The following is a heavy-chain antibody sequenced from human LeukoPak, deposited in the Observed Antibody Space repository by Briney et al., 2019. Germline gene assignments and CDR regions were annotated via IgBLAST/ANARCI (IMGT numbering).Heavy chain of an antibody. CDR2: IYYSGST. Sequence: SETLSLTCTVSGGSISSSSYYWGWIRQPPGKGLEWIGTIYYSGSTYYNPSLKSRVTISVDTSKNQFSLKLSSVTAADTAVYYCARVEGGDYDWFDPWGQGTLVTVSS. CDR3: ARVEGGDYDWFDP. D-gene: IGHD4-17*01. V-gene: IGHV4-39*01. CDR1: GGSISSSSYY. J-gene: IGHJ5*02.